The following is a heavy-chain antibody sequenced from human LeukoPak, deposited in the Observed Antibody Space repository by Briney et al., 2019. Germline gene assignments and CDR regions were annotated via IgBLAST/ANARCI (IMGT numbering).Heavy chain of an antibody. V-gene: IGHV2-70*04. D-gene: IGHD2-2*01. CDR1: GLSRRTRGMG. CDR2: IDCDDDK. Sequence: SGPALIHPPPPLTLTYNFSGLSRRTRGMGVRGIRQPPVKGVECLSRIDCDDDKSSSTSLKTTLTISKDTSKIQVVLTMTNMDPVDTATYYCARKYGGEYYFDYWGQGTLVTVSS. J-gene: IGHJ4*02. CDR3: ARKYGGEYYFDY.